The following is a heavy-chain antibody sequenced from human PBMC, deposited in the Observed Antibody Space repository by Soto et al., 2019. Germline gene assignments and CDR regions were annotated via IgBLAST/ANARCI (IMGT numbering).Heavy chain of an antibody. CDR2: INHSGST. J-gene: IGHJ5*02. CDR3: ARGISLRYFDWLNP. Sequence: SETLSLTCAVYGGSFSGYYWSWIRQPPGKGLEWIGEINHSGSTNYNPSLKSRVTISVDTSKNQFSLKLSSVTAADTAVYYCARGISLRYFDWLNPWGQGTLVTVSS. CDR1: GGSFSGYY. D-gene: IGHD3-9*01. V-gene: IGHV4-34*01.